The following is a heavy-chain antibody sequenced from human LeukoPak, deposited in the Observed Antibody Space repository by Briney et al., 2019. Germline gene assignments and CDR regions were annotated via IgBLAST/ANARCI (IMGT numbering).Heavy chain of an antibody. V-gene: IGHV3-23*01. CDR3: AKDLAVAGSPYYYGMDV. CDR1: GSIFSSYA. J-gene: IGHJ6*02. D-gene: IGHD6-19*01. Sequence: GSLRLSCAVSGSIFSSYAMSWVRQAPGKGLEWVSAISGSGGSTYYADSVKGRFTISRDNSKNTLYLQMNSLRAEDTAVYYCAKDLAVAGSPYYYGMDVWGQGTTVTVSS. CDR2: ISGSGGST.